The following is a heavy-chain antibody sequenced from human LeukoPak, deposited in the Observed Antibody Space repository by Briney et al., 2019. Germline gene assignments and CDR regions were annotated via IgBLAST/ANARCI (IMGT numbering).Heavy chain of an antibody. J-gene: IGHJ4*02. CDR1: GFTFSTYR. CDR2: VNADGGNT. V-gene: IGHV3-23*01. CDR3: TKRVKYGGTWDHFAD. D-gene: IGHD1-26*01. Sequence: GGSLRFSGAASGFTFSTYRMSWVRQGPGKGLEGGSTVNADGGNTYYADSVKGRFTISRDNSKSTLILQMNSLRVEDTALYYCTKRVKYGGTWDHFADWGQGTLVTVSS.